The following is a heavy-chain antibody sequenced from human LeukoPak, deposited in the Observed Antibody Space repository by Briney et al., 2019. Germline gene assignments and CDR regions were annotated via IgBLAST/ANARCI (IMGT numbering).Heavy chain of an antibody. V-gene: IGHV1-24*01. CDR3: ATGRRKEWELLLPYY. CDR2: FDPEDGET. D-gene: IGHD1-26*01. Sequence: ASVKVSCKVSGYTLTELSMHWVRQAPGKGLEWMGGFDPEDGETIYAQKFQGRVTMTEDTSTDTAYMELSSLRSGDTAVYYCATGRRKEWELLLPYYWGQGTLVTVSS. CDR1: GYTLTELS. J-gene: IGHJ4*02.